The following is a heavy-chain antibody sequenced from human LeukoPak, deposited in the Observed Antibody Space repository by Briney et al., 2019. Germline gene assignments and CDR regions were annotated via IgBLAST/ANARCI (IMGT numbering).Heavy chain of an antibody. Sequence: GASVKVSCKASGGTFSSYAISWVRQAPGQGLEWMGGIIPIFGTANYAQKFQGRVTITADESTSTAYMELSSLRSEDTAVYYCARGSSRIWELGDYYYYYMDVWGKGTTVTVSS. CDR1: GGTFSSYA. D-gene: IGHD1-26*01. CDR2: IIPIFGTA. V-gene: IGHV1-69*13. J-gene: IGHJ6*03. CDR3: ARGSSRIWELGDYYYYYMDV.